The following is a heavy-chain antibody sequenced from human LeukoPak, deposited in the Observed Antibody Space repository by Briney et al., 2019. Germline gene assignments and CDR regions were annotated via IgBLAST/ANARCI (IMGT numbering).Heavy chain of an antibody. CDR1: GFTLSGHS. J-gene: IGHJ3*01. CDR2: ISPTSAYI. D-gene: IGHD3-22*01. V-gene: IGHV3-21*01. Sequence: GGSLRLSCAATGFTLSGHSMNWVSQAPGKGLDWVSSISPTSAYIYYQDSVKGRFTISRDDAKNSLYLEMDSLRAEDTAVYYCARTIYYYESTSYFSDAFDVWGQGTMVTVSS. CDR3: ARTIYYYESTSYFSDAFDV.